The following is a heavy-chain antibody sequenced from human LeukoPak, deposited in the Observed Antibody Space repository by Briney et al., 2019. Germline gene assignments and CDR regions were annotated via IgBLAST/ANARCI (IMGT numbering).Heavy chain of an antibody. CDR1: GGSFTDYY. CDR3: VRVRWLQANGDV. Sequence: SETLSLTCAVYGGSFTDYYWNWIRQSPEKGLEWIGEINHSGSTNYNPSLESRVAISVDTSNKQFSLRLSSVTAADTAVYYCVRVRWLQANGDVWGQGTTVTVSS. D-gene: IGHD5-24*01. V-gene: IGHV4-34*01. J-gene: IGHJ6*02. CDR2: INHSGST.